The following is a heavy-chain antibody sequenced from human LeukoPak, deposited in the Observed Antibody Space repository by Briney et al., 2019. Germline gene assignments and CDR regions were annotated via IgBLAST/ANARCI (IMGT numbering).Heavy chain of an antibody. Sequence: GESLKISCQGSGYRFTTYWIGWVRQLPGKGLEWMGVIYPGDSDTRYSPSFQGQVTISADKSISTAYLQWSSLKASDTAMYYCAAGATVTNFNYWGQGTLVTVSS. D-gene: IGHD4-17*01. CDR1: GYRFTTYW. CDR2: IYPGDSDT. V-gene: IGHV5-51*01. J-gene: IGHJ4*02. CDR3: AAGATVTNFNY.